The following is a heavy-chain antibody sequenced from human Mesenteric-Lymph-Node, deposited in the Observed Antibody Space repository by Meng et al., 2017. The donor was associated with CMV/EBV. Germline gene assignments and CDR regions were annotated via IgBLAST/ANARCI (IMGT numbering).Heavy chain of an antibody. CDR3: AKEEIPTYYTLPDF. D-gene: IGHD3-3*01. Sequence: GGPLRLSCAASGFTFDTYSMNWVRQAPGKGLEWVSSLSSSSSYIYYADSVKGRFTVSRDHVKKTLFLQMNSLRAEDTAVYYCAKEEIPTYYTLPDFWGPGTLVTVSS. CDR2: LSSSSSYI. CDR1: GFTFDTYS. J-gene: IGHJ4*02. V-gene: IGHV3-21*04.